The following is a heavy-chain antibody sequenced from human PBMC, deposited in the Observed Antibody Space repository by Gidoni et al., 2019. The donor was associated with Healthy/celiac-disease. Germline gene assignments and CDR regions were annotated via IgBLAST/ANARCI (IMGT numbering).Heavy chain of an antibody. CDR1: GCSISSSSYY. D-gene: IGHD3-10*01. CDR2: IYYSGST. V-gene: IGHV4-39*01. CDR3: ARHDQWYGVGSP. J-gene: IGHJ5*02. Sequence: QLPLQESGPGLVKPSETLSLTCTVSGCSISSSSYYWGWIRQPPGKGLEWIGSIYYSGSTYYNPSLKSRVTISVDTSKNQFSLKLSSVTAADTAVYYCARHDQWYGVGSPWGQGTLVTVSS.